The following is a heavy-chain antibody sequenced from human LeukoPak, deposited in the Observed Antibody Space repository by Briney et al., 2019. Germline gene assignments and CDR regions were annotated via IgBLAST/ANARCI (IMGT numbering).Heavy chain of an antibody. J-gene: IGHJ4*02. V-gene: IGHV3-20*04. Sequence: RPGRSLRLSCAASGFTFDDYGMSWVRQAPGKGLEWVSGINWNGGSAAYADSVKGRFTLSRDNAKNSLYLQTNSLRAEDTALYYCARVTSSGWSSYFDYWGQGTPVTASS. CDR3: ARVTSSGWSSYFDY. CDR2: INWNGGSA. D-gene: IGHD6-19*01. CDR1: GFTFDDYG.